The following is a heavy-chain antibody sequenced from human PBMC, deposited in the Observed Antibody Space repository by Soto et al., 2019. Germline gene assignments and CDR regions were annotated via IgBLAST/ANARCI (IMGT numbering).Heavy chain of an antibody. J-gene: IGHJ4*02. CDR2: IYYSGST. D-gene: IGHD1-1*01. CDR3: ARDASERGARYYFDY. Sequence: PSETLSLTCTVSGGSISSGGYYWSWIRQHPGKGLEWIGYIYYSGSTYYNPSLKSRVTISVDTSKNQFSLKLSSVTAADTAVYYCARDASERGARYYFDYWGQGTLVTVSS. V-gene: IGHV4-31*03. CDR1: GGSISSGGYY.